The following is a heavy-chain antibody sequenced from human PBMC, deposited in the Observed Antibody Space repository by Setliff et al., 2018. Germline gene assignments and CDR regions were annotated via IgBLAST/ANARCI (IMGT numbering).Heavy chain of an antibody. J-gene: IGHJ6*03. CDR2: ISSTSSSI. CDR1: GFSFNGYA. CDR3: ARERVGRYYYYHMDV. V-gene: IGHV3-48*02. Sequence: GGSLRLSCAASGFSFNGYAMNWVRQAPGRGLEWVSYISSTSSSIYYADSVKGRFTISRDNAKNSLYLQMNSLRDEDTAVHYCARERVGRYYYYHMDVWGKGTTVTVSS. D-gene: IGHD1-26*01.